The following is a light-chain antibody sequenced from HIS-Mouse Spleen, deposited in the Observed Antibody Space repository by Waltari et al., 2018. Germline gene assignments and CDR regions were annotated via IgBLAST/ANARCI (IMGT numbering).Light chain of an antibody. J-gene: IGKJ2*01. CDR2: GAS. Sequence: EIVMTQSPATLSMSPVERATFSCRATQSLSSNLAWYQQKPGQAPRLLIYGASTRATGIPARFSGSGSGTEFTLTISSMQSEDFAVYYCQQYNNWPYTFGQGTKLEIK. CDR1: QSLSSN. V-gene: IGKV3-15*01. CDR3: QQYNNWPYT.